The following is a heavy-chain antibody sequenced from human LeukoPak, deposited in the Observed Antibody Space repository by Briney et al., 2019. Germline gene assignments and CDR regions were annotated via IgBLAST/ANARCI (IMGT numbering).Heavy chain of an antibody. V-gene: IGHV1-69*13. D-gene: IGHD3-10*01. CDR1: GYTLTELS. Sequence: SVKVSCKVSGYTLTELSMHWVRQAPGQGLEWMGGIIPIFGTANYAQKFQGRVTITADESTSTAYMELSSLRSEDTAVYYCARRITMVRGVRANWFDPWGQGTLVTVSS. CDR2: IIPIFGTA. CDR3: ARRITMVRGVRANWFDP. J-gene: IGHJ5*02.